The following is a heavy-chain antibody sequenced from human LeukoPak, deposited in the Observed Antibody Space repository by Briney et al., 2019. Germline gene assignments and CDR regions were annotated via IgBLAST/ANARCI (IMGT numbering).Heavy chain of an antibody. V-gene: IGHV3-7*01. J-gene: IGHJ4*02. CDR2: IKQDGSEK. D-gene: IGHD6-19*01. CDR3: ARDSSGPDY. CDR1: GFTFSSFW. Sequence: GGSLRLSCAASGFTFSSFWMGWVRQAPGKGLEWVANIKQDGSEKNYVDSVKGRFTISRDNAKNSLFLQMNSLRAEDTAVYFCARDSSGPDYWGQGTLVTVSS.